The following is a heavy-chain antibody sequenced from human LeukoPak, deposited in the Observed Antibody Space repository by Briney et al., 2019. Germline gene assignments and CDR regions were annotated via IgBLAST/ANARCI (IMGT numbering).Heavy chain of an antibody. CDR1: GFTFSSFG. J-gene: IGHJ5*02. V-gene: IGHV3-74*01. Sequence: PGGSLRLSCAASGFTFSSFGMHWVRQAPGKGLVWVSRIKSDGSITSYADSVKGRFTISRDNAKNTLYLQMNSLRAEDTAVYYCARPSGWEYGFDPWGQGTLVTVSS. CDR3: ARPSGWEYGFDP. CDR2: IKSDGSIT. D-gene: IGHD1-26*01.